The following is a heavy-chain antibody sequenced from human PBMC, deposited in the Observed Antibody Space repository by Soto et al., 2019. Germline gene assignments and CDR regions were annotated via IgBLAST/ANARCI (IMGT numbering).Heavy chain of an antibody. CDR2: ISGSGGST. V-gene: IGHV3-23*01. J-gene: IGHJ5*02. CDR1: GFTFSSYA. Sequence: GGSLRLSCAASGFTFSSYAMSWVRQAPGKGLEWVSAISGSGGSTYYADSVKGRFTISRDNSKNTLYLQMNSLRAEDTAVYYCAKDRVNTYYYGSGSYYNVGFDPWGQGTLVTVSS. CDR3: AKDRVNTYYYGSGSYYNVGFDP. D-gene: IGHD3-10*01.